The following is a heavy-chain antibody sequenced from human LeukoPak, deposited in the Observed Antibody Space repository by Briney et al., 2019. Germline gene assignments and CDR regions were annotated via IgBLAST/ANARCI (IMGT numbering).Heavy chain of an antibody. J-gene: IGHJ4*02. Sequence: ASVKVSCKASGYTFSSYDINWVRQATGQGLEWMGWMNPNSGNTGYAQKFQGRVTMTRNTSISTAYMELSSLRSEDTAVYYCAIGAWSLTGIDYWGQGTLVTVST. CDR1: GYTFSSYD. D-gene: IGHD3-10*01. V-gene: IGHV1-8*01. CDR2: MNPNSGNT. CDR3: AIGAWSLTGIDY.